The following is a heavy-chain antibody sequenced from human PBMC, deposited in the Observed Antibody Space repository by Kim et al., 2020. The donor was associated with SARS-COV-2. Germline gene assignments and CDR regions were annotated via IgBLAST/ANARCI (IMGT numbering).Heavy chain of an antibody. D-gene: IGHD3-10*02. V-gene: IGHV3-30-3*01. J-gene: IGHJ6*01. CDR2: ISYDGSNK. CDR3: ARDAWACVRGVTYDYYG. Sequence: GGSLRLSCAASGFTFSSCAMHWVRQAPGKGLEWVAVISYDGSNKNYADSVKGRFTISRDNAKNTLYLQMNSLRAEDTALYYCARDAWACVRGVTYDYYG. CDR1: GFTFSSCA.